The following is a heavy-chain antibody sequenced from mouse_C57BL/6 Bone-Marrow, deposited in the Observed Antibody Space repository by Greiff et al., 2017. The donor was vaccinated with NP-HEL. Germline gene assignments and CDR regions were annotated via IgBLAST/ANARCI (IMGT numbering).Heavy chain of an antibody. CDR2: INYDGSST. D-gene: IGHD4-1*01. Sequence: EVQRVESEGGLVQPGSSMKLSCTASGFTFSDYYMAWVRQVPEKGLEWVANINYDGSSTYYLDSLKSRFIISRDNAKNILYLQMSSLKSEDTATYYCARGRWDVNWYFDVWGTGTTVTVSS. CDR3: ARGRWDVNWYFDV. CDR1: GFTFSDYY. V-gene: IGHV5-16*01. J-gene: IGHJ1*03.